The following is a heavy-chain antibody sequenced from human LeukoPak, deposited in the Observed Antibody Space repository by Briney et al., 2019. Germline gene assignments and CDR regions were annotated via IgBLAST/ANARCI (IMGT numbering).Heavy chain of an antibody. Sequence: ASVKVSCKASGGTFSSYDISWVRQAPGQGLEWMGWINPNSGGTNYAQKFQGRVTMTRDTSISTAYMELSRLRSDDTAVYYCARDSLNYYDSSGYPDYWGQGTLVTVSS. CDR3: ARDSLNYYDSSGYPDY. CDR2: INPNSGGT. CDR1: GGTFSSYD. V-gene: IGHV1-2*02. D-gene: IGHD3-22*01. J-gene: IGHJ4*02.